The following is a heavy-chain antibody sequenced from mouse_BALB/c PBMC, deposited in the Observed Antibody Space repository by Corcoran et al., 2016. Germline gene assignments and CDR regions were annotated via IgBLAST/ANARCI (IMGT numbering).Heavy chain of an antibody. D-gene: IGHD2-3*01. Sequence: QIQLVQSGPELKKPGETVKISCKASGYTFTNYGMNWVKQAPGKGLKWMGWINTYTGEPTYADDFKGRFAFSLETSASTAYLQINNLKNEDTATYFCARWLLHAMDYWGQGTSVTVSS. CDR1: GYTFTNYG. CDR2: INTYTGEP. J-gene: IGHJ4*01. CDR3: ARWLLHAMDY. V-gene: IGHV9-3-1*01.